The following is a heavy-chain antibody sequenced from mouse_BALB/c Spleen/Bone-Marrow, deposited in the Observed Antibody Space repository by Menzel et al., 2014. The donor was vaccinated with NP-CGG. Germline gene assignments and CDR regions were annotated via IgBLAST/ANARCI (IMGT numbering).Heavy chain of an antibody. J-gene: IGHJ1*01. Sequence: DVQLQESGGGLVQPGGSLKLSCAASGFDFSRYWMRWVRQAPGQGLEWIGEINPGSRTINYTPSLKDKFIISRDNSKNTQSLQMNKVRSADAALYYCDLVGYYGYFAVWGAGTTVTISS. CDR1: GFDFSRYW. D-gene: IGHD2-2*01. CDR2: INPGSRTI. V-gene: IGHV4-1*02. CDR3: DLVGYYGYFAV.